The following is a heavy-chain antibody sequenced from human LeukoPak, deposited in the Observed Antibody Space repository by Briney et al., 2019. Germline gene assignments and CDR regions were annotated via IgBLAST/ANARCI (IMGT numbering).Heavy chain of an antibody. CDR2: INPNSGGT. Sequence: GASVKVSCKASGYTFTGYYMHWVRQAPGQGLEWMGWINPNSGGTNYAQKFQGRVTMTRDTSISTAYMELSRLRSDDTAVYYCARDTGGYGSGSYQINYYYYYMDVWGKGTTVTVSS. CDR3: ARDTGGYGSGSYQINYYYYYMDV. D-gene: IGHD3-10*01. CDR1: GYTFTGYY. V-gene: IGHV1-2*02. J-gene: IGHJ6*03.